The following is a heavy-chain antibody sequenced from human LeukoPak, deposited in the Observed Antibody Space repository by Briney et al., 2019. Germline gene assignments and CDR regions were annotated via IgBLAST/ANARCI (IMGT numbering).Heavy chain of an antibody. J-gene: IGHJ4*02. V-gene: IGHV3-30*02. D-gene: IGHD6-19*01. CDR3: AKVEAVAVSISVDY. Sequence: PGGSLRLSCAASGFTFSSYGMHWVRQAPGKGLEWVPFIRYDGSNKYYADSVKGRFTISRDNSKNTLYLQMNSLRAEDTAVYYCAKVEAVAVSISVDYWGQGTLVTVSS. CDR2: IRYDGSNK. CDR1: GFTFSSYG.